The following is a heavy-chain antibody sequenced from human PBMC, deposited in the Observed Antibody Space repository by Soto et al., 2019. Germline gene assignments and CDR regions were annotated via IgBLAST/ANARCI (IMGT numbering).Heavy chain of an antibody. CDR3: AKSAKREYYDFWSGYYMGGGFDY. CDR2: ISGSGGST. J-gene: IGHJ4*02. CDR1: GFTFSSYA. Sequence: EVQLLESGGGLVQPGGSLRLSCAASGFTFSSYAMSWVRQAPGKGLEWVSAISGSGGSTYYADSVKGRFTISRDNSKNTLYLKMNSLRAEDTAVYYCAKSAKREYYDFWSGYYMGGGFDYWGQGTLVTVSS. D-gene: IGHD3-3*01. V-gene: IGHV3-23*01.